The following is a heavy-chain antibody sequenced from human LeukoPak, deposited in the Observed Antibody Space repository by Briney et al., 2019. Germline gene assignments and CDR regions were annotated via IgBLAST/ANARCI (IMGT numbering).Heavy chain of an antibody. CDR1: GFTFSSYS. CDR3: ARDGGRSSSSHFDY. Sequence: GGSLRLSCAASGFTFSSYSMNWVRQAPGKGLEWVSSISSSSSYIYYADSVKGRFTISRDNAKNSLYLQMNSLRAEDTAVYYCARDGGRSSSSHFDYWGQGTLVTVSS. J-gene: IGHJ4*02. CDR2: ISSSSSYI. V-gene: IGHV3-21*01. D-gene: IGHD6-6*01.